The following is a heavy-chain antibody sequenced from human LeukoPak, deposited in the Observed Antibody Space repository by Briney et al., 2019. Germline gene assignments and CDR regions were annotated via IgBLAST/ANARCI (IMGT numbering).Heavy chain of an antibody. D-gene: IGHD6-19*01. CDR3: TKDHGFYSSGWHPLFDH. J-gene: IGHJ4*02. CDR1: AFTFRSYA. V-gene: IGHV3-23*01. CDR2: ISGSGGST. Sequence: GGSLRLSCAASAFTFRSYAMSWVRQAGGKGLEWVSAISGSGGSTYYADSVKGRFTIFRDNSKNTLYLQMSSLRAEDTAVYYCTKDHGFYSSGWHPLFDHWGQGTLVTVTP.